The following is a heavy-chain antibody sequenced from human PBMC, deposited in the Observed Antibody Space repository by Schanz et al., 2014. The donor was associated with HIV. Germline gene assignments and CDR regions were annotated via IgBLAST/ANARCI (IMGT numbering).Heavy chain of an antibody. CDR2: IRAAGDT. Sequence: EVQLVESGGGLVQPGGSLRLSCAASGISLTNNAMTWVRQAPGKGLEWVSDIRAAGDTYYGDSVKGRFTISRDNPKNTLYLQMNSLRAEDTAVYSCTKDQGLVRPPDYWGQGTLVTVSS. D-gene: IGHD3-10*01. V-gene: IGHV3-23*04. CDR1: GISLTNNA. J-gene: IGHJ4*02. CDR3: TKDQGLVRPPDY.